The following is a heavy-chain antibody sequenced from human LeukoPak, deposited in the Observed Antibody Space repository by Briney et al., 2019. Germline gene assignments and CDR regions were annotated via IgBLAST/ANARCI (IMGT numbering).Heavy chain of an antibody. CDR2: INPNSGGT. J-gene: IGHJ4*02. V-gene: IGHV1-2*02. CDR3: ARAKATGGSGTYPQGY. D-gene: IGHD3-10*01. Sequence: ASVKVSCKASGYAFTGYYMHWVRQAPGQGLEWIGWINPNSGGTNYAQKFQGRVTMTRDTSISTAYMELSRLTSDDTAVYYCARAKATGGSGTYPQGYWGQGALVTVSS. CDR1: GYAFTGYY.